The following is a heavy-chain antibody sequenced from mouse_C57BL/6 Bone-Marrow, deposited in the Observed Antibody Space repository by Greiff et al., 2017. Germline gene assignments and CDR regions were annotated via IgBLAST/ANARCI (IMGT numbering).Heavy chain of an antibody. V-gene: IGHV5-17*01. Sequence: EVMLVESGGGLVKPGGSLKLSCAASGFTFSDYGMHWVRQAPEKGLEWVAYISSGSSTIYYADTVKGRFTISRDNAKNTLFLQMTSLRSEDTAMYYGARRGDYGEAWFAYWGQGTLVTVSA. D-gene: IGHD2-4*01. CDR1: GFTFSDYG. CDR2: ISSGSSTI. J-gene: IGHJ3*01. CDR3: ARRGDYGEAWFAY.